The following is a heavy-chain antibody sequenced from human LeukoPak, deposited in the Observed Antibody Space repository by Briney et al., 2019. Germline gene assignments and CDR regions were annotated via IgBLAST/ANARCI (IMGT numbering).Heavy chain of an antibody. V-gene: IGHV4-59*01. CDR1: GGSISSYY. CDR2: IYYSGST. D-gene: IGHD3-22*01. J-gene: IGHJ4*02. Sequence: PSETLSLTCTVSGGSISSYYWSWIRQPPGKGLEWIGYIYYSGSTNYNPSLKSRVTISVDTSKNQFSLKLSSVTAADTAVYYCARVPYYYDSSGYLANFDYWGQGTLVTVSS. CDR3: ARVPYYYDSSGYLANFDY.